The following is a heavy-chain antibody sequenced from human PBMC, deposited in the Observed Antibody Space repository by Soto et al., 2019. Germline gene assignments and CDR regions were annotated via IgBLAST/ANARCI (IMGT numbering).Heavy chain of an antibody. J-gene: IGHJ4*02. CDR3: ARGAGATFFDS. V-gene: IGHV3-23*01. Sequence: EVQLLESGGGLVQPGGSLRLSCAASEFTFSSSAMSWVRQAPGKGLEWVSSISSSYSTYYADSVKGRFTISRDNSKNTLHLQLTSLRAEETAIYYCARGAGATFFDSWGQGALVTVSS. CDR1: EFTFSSSA. CDR2: ISSSYST. D-gene: IGHD1-26*01.